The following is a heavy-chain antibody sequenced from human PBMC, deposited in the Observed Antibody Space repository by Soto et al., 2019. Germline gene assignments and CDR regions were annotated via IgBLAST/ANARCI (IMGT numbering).Heavy chain of an antibody. D-gene: IGHD3-3*01. CDR2: ISSSSSYI. CDR1: GFTFSSYS. CDR3: AKDFLRSPKVRFLEWCPEY. Sequence: GGSLRLSFAASGFTFSSYSMNWLRQAPGKGLEWVSSISSSSSYIYYADSVKGRFAISRDNAKNSLYLQMNSLRAEDTAVYYCAKDFLRSPKVRFLEWCPEYWGQGTLFTVSS. J-gene: IGHJ4*02. V-gene: IGHV3-21*01.